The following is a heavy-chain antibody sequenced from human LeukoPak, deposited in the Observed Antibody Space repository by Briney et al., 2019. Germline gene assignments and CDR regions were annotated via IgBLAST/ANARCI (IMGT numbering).Heavy chain of an antibody. V-gene: IGHV3-23*01. Sequence: GGSLRLSCAASGFTFSSYAMSWVRQAPGKGLEWGSAITGTGGSTYYVASVKGRFTVSRDNSRNTLYLQMSSLRAEDSAMYYCAKVHGDGYRGYWGQGTLVTVSS. J-gene: IGHJ4*02. CDR2: ITGTGGST. CDR3: AKVHGDGYRGY. D-gene: IGHD5-24*01. CDR1: GFTFSSYA.